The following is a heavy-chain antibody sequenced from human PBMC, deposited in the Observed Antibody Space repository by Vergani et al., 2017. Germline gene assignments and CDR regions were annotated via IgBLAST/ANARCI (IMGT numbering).Heavy chain of an antibody. D-gene: IGHD2-15*01. J-gene: IGHJ5*02. V-gene: IGHV4-4*02. CDR2: IYHSGST. Sequence: QVQLQESGPGLVKPSGTLSLTCAVSGGSISSSNWWSWVRQPPGKGLEWIGEIYHSGSTNYNPSLKSRVTISVDKSMNQFSLKLSSVTAADTAVYYCARDKVVVAASVLGRNWFDPWGQGTLVTVSS. CDR1: GGSISSSNW. CDR3: ARDKVVVAASVLGRNWFDP.